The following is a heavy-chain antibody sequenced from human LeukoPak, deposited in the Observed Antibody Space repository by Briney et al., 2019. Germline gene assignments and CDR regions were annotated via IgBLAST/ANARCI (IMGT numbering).Heavy chain of an antibody. J-gene: IGHJ4*02. V-gene: IGHV3-23*01. Sequence: GGSLRLSCAASGFTFNNYAMTWVRQAPGKGLEWVSTISDSGGNTYNADSVKGRFTISRDNSKNTLYLQMISLRVEDTAVYYCAKTYYSSGSYYHFEYWGQGTQVTVSS. CDR1: GFTFNNYA. CDR3: AKTYYSSGSYYHFEY. D-gene: IGHD3-10*01. CDR2: ISDSGGNT.